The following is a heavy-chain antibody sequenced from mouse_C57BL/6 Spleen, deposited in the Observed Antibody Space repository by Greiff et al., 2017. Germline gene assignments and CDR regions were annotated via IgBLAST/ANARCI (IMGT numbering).Heavy chain of an antibody. CDR3: ARQGPYYGNYGGYFDV. J-gene: IGHJ1*03. V-gene: IGHV2-6-1*01. CDR2: IWSDGST. CDR1: GFSLTSYG. Sequence: VKLVESGPGLVAPSQSLSITCTVSGFSLTSYGVHWVRQPPGKGLEWLVVIWSDGSTTYNSALKSRLSISKDNSKSQVFLKMNSLQTDDTAMYSGARQGPYYGNYGGYFDVWGTGTTVTVSS. D-gene: IGHD2-10*01.